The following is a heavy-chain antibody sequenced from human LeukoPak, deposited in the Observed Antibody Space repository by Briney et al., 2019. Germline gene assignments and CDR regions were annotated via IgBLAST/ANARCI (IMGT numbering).Heavy chain of an antibody. CDR1: GDSFSGYY. V-gene: IGHV4-34*01. Sequence: PSETLSLTCAVYGDSFSGYYWSWIRQPPGKGREWIGEISHSGSTNYIPSLKSRVTISVDTSKNQLSLKLSSVIAAEAAVYYCARGRVGATRFDYWGQGTLVTVSS. D-gene: IGHD1-26*01. CDR2: ISHSGST. CDR3: ARGRVGATRFDY. J-gene: IGHJ4*02.